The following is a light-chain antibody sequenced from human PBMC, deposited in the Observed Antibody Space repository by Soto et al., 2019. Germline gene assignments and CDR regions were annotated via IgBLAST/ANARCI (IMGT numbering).Light chain of an antibody. CDR2: EVG. Sequence: QSVLTQPASVSGSPGQSITISCTGTSSDVGGYNYVSWYQQHPGKAPRVMIYEVGNRPSGVSHRFSGSKSGNTASLTISGLQAEDEADYYCSSYTSSSTLNYVFGTGTKVTVL. V-gene: IGLV2-14*01. CDR3: SSYTSSSTLNYV. J-gene: IGLJ1*01. CDR1: SSDVGGYNY.